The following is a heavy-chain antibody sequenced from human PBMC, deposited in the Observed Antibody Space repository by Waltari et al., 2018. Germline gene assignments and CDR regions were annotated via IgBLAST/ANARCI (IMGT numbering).Heavy chain of an antibody. J-gene: IGHJ4*02. CDR2: IWYDGSNK. CDR1: GFTFSSYG. CDR3: ARPGGMYYFDY. Sequence: QVQLVESGGGAVQPGRSLRLSCAASGFTFSSYGMHWVRQAPGKGLEWVAVIWYDGSNKYYADSVKGRFTISRDNSKNTLYLQMNSLRAEDTAVYYCARPGGMYYFDYWGQGTLVTVSS. V-gene: IGHV3-33*01. D-gene: IGHD3-16*01.